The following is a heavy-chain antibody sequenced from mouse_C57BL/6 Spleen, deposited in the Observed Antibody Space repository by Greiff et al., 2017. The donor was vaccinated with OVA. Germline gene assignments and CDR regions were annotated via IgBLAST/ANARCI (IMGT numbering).Heavy chain of an antibody. CDR3: ARGYGNYLAWFAY. J-gene: IGHJ3*01. D-gene: IGHD2-10*02. Sequence: VKVVESGAELVKPGASVKMSCKASGYTFTTYPIEWMKQNHGKSLEWIGNFHPYNDDTKYNEKFKGKATLTVEKSSSTVYLELSRLTSDDSAVYYCARGYGNYLAWFAYWGQGTLVTVSA. V-gene: IGHV1-47*01. CDR1: GYTFTTYP. CDR2: FHPYNDDT.